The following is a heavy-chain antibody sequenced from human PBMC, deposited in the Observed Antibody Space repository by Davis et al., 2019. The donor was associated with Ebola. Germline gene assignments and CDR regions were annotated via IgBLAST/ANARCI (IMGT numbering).Heavy chain of an antibody. D-gene: IGHD2-15*01. J-gene: IGHJ5*02. CDR1: GFTFSSYS. CDR2: ISSSSSYI. CDR3: ARDPAPGGYCSGGSCFNWFDP. Sequence: GESLKISCAASGFTFSSYSMNWVRQAPGKGLEWVSSISSSSSYIYYADSVKGRFTISRDNAKNSLYLQMNSLRDEDTAVYYCARDPAPGGYCSGGSCFNWFDPWGQGTLVTVSS. V-gene: IGHV3-21*01.